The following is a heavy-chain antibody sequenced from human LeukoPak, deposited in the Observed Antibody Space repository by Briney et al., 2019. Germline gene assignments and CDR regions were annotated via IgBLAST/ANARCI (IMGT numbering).Heavy chain of an antibody. V-gene: IGHV3-21*01. D-gene: IGHD3-22*01. CDR2: ISSSSYI. CDR1: GFTFSSYS. J-gene: IGHJ4*02. CDR3: ARDRNYDGSVYYEDDYFDY. Sequence: PGGSLRLSCAASGFTFSSYSMNWVRQAPGKGLEWVSSISSSSYIYYADSVKGRFTISRDNAKNSLYLQMNSLRAEDTAVYYCARDRNYDGSVYYEDDYFDYWGQGTLVTVSS.